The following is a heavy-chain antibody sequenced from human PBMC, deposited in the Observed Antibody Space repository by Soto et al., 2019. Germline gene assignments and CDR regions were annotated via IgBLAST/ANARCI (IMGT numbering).Heavy chain of an antibody. Sequence: GGSLRLSCAASGFAFNNYGMTWVRQAPGKGLEWVSAISGSGGSTSYADSVKGRFTISRDNSKNTVYLQMDGLRAEDTAVYYCAKGVSGYFYMDVWGKGTTVTVSS. CDR2: ISGSGGST. J-gene: IGHJ6*03. CDR1: GFAFNNYG. D-gene: IGHD2-8*01. V-gene: IGHV3-23*01. CDR3: AKGVSGYFYMDV.